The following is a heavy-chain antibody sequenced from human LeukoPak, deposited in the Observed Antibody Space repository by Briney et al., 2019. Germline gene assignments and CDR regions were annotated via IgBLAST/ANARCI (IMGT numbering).Heavy chain of an antibody. D-gene: IGHD1-26*01. V-gene: IGHV3-21*04. CDR2: ISSSSSYI. CDR1: GFFFSSYS. CDR3: AKDVPVGALRGYGMDV. J-gene: IGHJ6*02. Sequence: GGSLRLSCAASGFFFSSYSMNWVRQAPGKGLEWVSAISSSSSYIYYADSVKGRFTISRDNAKNSLYLQMNSLRAEDAAVYYCAKDVPVGALRGYGMDVWGQGTTVTVSS.